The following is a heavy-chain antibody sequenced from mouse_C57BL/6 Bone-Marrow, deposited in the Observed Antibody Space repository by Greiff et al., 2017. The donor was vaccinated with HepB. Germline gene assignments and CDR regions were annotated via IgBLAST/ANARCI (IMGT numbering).Heavy chain of an antibody. CDR3: ARAGWLTAWFAY. CDR1: GYTFTSYW. J-gene: IGHJ3*01. V-gene: IGHV1-64*01. CDR2: IHPNSGST. Sequence: QVQLKQPGAELVKPGASVKLSCKASGYTFTSYWMHWVKQRPGQGLEWIGMIHPNSGSTNYNEKFKSKATLTVDKSSSTAYMQLSSLTSEDSAVYYCARAGWLTAWFAYWGQGTRVTVSA. D-gene: IGHD2-3*01.